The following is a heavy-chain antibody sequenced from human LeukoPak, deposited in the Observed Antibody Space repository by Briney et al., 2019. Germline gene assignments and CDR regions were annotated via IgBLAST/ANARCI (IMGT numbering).Heavy chain of an antibody. V-gene: IGHV1-69*06. Sequence: SVKVSCKASGGTFSSYAISWVRQAPGQGLEWMGGIIPIFGTANYAQKFQGRVTITADKSTSTAYMELSSLRAEDTAVYYCARDEGGRDYYYYYMDVWGKGTTVTISS. CDR3: ARDEGGRDYYYYYMDV. D-gene: IGHD2-15*01. CDR1: GGTFSSYA. J-gene: IGHJ6*03. CDR2: IIPIFGTA.